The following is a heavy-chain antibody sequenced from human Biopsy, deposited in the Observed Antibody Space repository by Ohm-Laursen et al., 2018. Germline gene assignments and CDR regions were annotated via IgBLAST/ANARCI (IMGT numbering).Heavy chain of an antibody. CDR2: IYYSVMT. V-gene: IGHV4-59*12. CDR1: GGSISSYY. CDR3: ARWTPEYDSSRYYLDAFDI. D-gene: IGHD3-22*01. Sequence: GTLSLTCTVSGGSISSYYWNWIWQPPGKGLEWIGHIYYSVMTNYNPSLQSRVSISVDTSRNQVSLTLSFVTAADTAVYYCARWTPEYDSSRYYLDAFDIWGQGTKVTVSS. J-gene: IGHJ3*02.